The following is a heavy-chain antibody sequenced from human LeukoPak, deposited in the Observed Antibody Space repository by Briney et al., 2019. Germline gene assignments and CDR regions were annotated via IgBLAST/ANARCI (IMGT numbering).Heavy chain of an antibody. D-gene: IGHD2-2*01. CDR3: AHFGFKGYCSSTSCYAANAFDI. CDR1: GFSLSTSGVG. Sequence: SGPTLVKPTHTLTLTCTFSGFSLSTSGVGVGWIRQPPGKALEWLALIYWDDDKRYSPSLKSRLTITKDTSKNQVVLTMTNMDPVDTATYYCAHFGFKGYCSSTSCYAANAFDIWGQGTLVTVSS. V-gene: IGHV2-5*02. J-gene: IGHJ3*02. CDR2: IYWDDDK.